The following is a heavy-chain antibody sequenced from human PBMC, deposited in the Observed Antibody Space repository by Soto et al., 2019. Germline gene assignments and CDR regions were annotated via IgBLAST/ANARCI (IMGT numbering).Heavy chain of an antibody. CDR2: ISYDGSNQ. Sequence: QVQLVESGGGVVQPGRSLRLSCAASGFRFSSYAMHWVRQAPGKGLQWVAVISYDGSNQYYTDSVKGRFTISRDDSKNTLYLQMNRLRTEDTAVYYCARGVYGDYRQVTLHYYYYDGMDVWGLGTTVTVSS. V-gene: IGHV3-30-3*01. J-gene: IGHJ6*02. D-gene: IGHD4-17*01. CDR1: GFRFSSYA. CDR3: ARGVYGDYRQVTLHYYYYDGMDV.